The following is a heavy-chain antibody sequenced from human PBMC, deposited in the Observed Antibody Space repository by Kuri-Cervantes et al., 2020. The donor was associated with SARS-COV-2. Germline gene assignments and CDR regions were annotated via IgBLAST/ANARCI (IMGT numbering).Heavy chain of an antibody. Sequence: SGTLSLTCTGSGGSISSHYWSWIRQPPGKGLEWIGYIYYSGSTNYNPSLKNRVTISVDTSKNQFSLKLSSVTAADTAEYYCARGPQLLSATDAFDIWGQGTMVTVSS. CDR3: ARGPQLLSATDAFDI. CDR1: GGSISSHY. V-gene: IGHV4-59*11. J-gene: IGHJ3*02. D-gene: IGHD2-21*01. CDR2: IYYSGST.